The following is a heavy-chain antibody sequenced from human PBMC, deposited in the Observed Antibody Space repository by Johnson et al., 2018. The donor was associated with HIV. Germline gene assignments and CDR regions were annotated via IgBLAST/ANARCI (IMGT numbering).Heavy chain of an antibody. CDR3: AKDTGGNSGNDALDI. CDR2: IGYDGNDK. CDR1: GFTFSSYG. D-gene: IGHD4-23*01. V-gene: IGHV3-30*02. J-gene: IGHJ3*02. Sequence: QVQLVESGGGVVQPGGSLRLSCAASGFTFSSYGMHWVHQAPGKGLEWVAAIGYDGNDKDYADSVKGRFNISRDKSKNTLSLQMNGLRTADTAVYYCAKDTGGNSGNDALDIWGQGTRVTVSS.